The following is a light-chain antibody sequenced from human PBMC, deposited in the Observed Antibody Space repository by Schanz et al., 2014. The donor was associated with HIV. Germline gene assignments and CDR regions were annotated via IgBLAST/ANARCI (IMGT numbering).Light chain of an antibody. Sequence: EIVMTQSPGTLSVSPGERATLSCRASQTVSKNLAWYQQKPGQAPRLLIYGASTRVTGIPARFSGSGSGTDFTSTISSLQSEDFAVYYCRHRLTWPLTFGGGTKVEIK. CDR2: GAS. CDR1: QTVSKN. J-gene: IGKJ4*01. CDR3: RHRLTWPLT. V-gene: IGKV3-15*01.